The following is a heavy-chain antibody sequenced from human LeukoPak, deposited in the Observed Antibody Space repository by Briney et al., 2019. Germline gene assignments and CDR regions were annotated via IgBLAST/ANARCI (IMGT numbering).Heavy chain of an antibody. J-gene: IGHJ4*02. CDR3: RKVQLEQRELLPNFDS. D-gene: IGHD2-8*02. Sequence: GGSLRLSCAASGFTFSSYGMHWGRQAPGKGLELVAVMSYNGQMTYYADSVKGRFTISRDNSQNVLYLQMNSLRAVGHLILYWRKVQLEQRELLPNFDSWGQGTLVTVSS. V-gene: IGHV3-30*03. CDR1: GFTFSSYG. CDR2: MSYNGQMT.